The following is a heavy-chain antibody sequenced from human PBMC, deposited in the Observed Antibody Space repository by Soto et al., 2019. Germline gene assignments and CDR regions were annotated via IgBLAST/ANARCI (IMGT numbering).Heavy chain of an antibody. D-gene: IGHD1-26*01. CDR1: GFTFSHYA. J-gene: IGHJ4*02. V-gene: IGHV3-30*18. Sequence: PGGSLRLSCAASGFTFSHYAMRWVRQAPGKGLEWVALMSYDGSNEYYADSVKGRFTISRDNSKNTLYLQMNSLRAEDTAVYYCAKDGSHNFDYWGQGTLVTVSS. CDR3: AKDGSHNFDY. CDR2: MSYDGSNE.